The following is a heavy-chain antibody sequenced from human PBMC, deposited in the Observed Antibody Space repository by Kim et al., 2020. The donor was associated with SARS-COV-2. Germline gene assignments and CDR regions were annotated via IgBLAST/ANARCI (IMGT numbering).Heavy chain of an antibody. J-gene: IGHJ4*02. Sequence: NYNPSLKSRVTISVDTSKNQFSLKLSSVTAADTAVYYCARGNSGWYTFDYWGQGTLVTVSS. D-gene: IGHD6-19*01. CDR3: ARGNSGWYTFDY. V-gene: IGHV4-34*01.